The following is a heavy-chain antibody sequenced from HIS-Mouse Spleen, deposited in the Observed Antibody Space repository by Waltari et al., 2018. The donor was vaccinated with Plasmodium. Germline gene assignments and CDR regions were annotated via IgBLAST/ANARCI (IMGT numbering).Heavy chain of an antibody. J-gene: IGHJ4*02. Sequence: QVQLQQWGAGLLKPSETLSLTCAVYGGSFSGYYWSWIRQPPGKGLEWIGEINNSGSNNDNPSLKSRVTISVDTSKNQFSLKLSSVTAADTAVYYCARGPGDIVATTFDYWGQGTLVTVSS. D-gene: IGHD5-12*01. V-gene: IGHV4-34*01. CDR2: INNSGSN. CDR1: GGSFSGYY. CDR3: ARGPGDIVATTFDY.